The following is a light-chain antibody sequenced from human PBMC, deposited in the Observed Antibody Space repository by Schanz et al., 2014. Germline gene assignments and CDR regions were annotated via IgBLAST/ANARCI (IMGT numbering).Light chain of an antibody. J-gene: IGKJ1*01. CDR2: LAS. Sequence: DIQMTQSPSTLSASVGDRVTITCRARQSISSWVAWYQQKPGKAPKLLIYLASSLESGVPSRFSGSGSGTDFTLTISSLQPEDFATYYCQQADSFPRTFAQGTKVEIK. CDR1: QSISSW. V-gene: IGKV1-5*03. CDR3: QQADSFPRT.